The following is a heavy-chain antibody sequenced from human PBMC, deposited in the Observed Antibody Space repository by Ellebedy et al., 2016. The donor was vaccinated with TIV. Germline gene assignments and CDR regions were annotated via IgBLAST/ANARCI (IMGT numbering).Heavy chain of an antibody. CDR2: ILPTVRSA. Sequence: ASVKVSCKASGGTFCSYAISWVRQAPGQGLEWMGGILPTVRSADYAHRFQGRVTITADESTSTVHMEMSSLRSEDTAVYYCAKLGRFGETMPPYYYYGMDVWGQGTTVTVSS. V-gene: IGHV1-69*13. CDR1: GGTFCSYA. J-gene: IGHJ6*02. D-gene: IGHD3-10*01. CDR3: AKLGRFGETMPPYYYYGMDV.